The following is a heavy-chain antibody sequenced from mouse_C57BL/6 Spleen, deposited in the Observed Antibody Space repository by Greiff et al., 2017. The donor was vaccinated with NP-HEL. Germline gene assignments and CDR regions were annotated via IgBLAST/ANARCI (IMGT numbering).Heavy chain of an antibody. CDR3: ARNKGIYDGYPSFAY. V-gene: IGHV2-2*01. Sequence: VQLVESGPGLVQPSQSLSITCTVSGFSLTSYGVHWVRQSPGKGLEWLGVIWSGGSTDYNAAFISRLSISKDNSKSQVFFKMNSLQADDTAIYYCARNKGIYDGYPSFAYWGQGTLVTVSA. J-gene: IGHJ3*01. CDR2: IWSGGST. CDR1: GFSLTSYG. D-gene: IGHD2-3*01.